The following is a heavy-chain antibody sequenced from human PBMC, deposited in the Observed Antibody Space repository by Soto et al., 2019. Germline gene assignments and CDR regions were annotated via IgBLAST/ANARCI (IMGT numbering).Heavy chain of an antibody. CDR1: GYTFTSYY. Sequence: ASVKVPCKASGYTFTSYYMHWVRQAPGQGLEWMGIINPSGGSTSYAQKFQGRVTMTRDTSTSTVYMELSSLRSEDTAVYYCARGGSSNAPGRGYYGMDVWGQGTTVTVSS. J-gene: IGHJ6*02. V-gene: IGHV1-46*01. CDR2: INPSGGST. D-gene: IGHD4-4*01. CDR3: ARGGSSNAPGRGYYGMDV.